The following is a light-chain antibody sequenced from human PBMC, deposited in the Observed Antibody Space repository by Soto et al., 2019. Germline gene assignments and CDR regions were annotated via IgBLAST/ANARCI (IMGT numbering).Light chain of an antibody. CDR3: SSFTSSNTVL. J-gene: IGLJ2*01. Sequence: QSALTQPASVSGSHGQSITISCTGTSSDVGGYNYVSWYQQHPGKAPKLIIYNVSNRPSGVSNRFSGSKSGNTASLTISGLQAEDEGHYYCSSFTSSNTVLFGGGTKLTVL. CDR2: NVS. CDR1: SSDVGGYNY. V-gene: IGLV2-14*01.